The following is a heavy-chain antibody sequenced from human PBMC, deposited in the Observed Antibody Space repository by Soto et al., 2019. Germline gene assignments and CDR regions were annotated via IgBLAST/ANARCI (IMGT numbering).Heavy chain of an antibody. D-gene: IGHD5-18*01. CDR3: ARIRGYSYGYWFDP. CDR1: GGSFSGYY. Sequence: PSETLSLTCAVYGGSFSGYYWSWIRQPPGKGLEWIGEINHSGSTNYNPSLKSRVTISVDTPKNQFSLKLSSVTAADTAVYYCARIRGYSYGYWFDPWGQGTLVTVSS. J-gene: IGHJ5*02. CDR2: INHSGST. V-gene: IGHV4-34*01.